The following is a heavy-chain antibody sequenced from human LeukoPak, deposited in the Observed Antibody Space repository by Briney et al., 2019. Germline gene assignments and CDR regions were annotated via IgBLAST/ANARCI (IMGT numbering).Heavy chain of an antibody. D-gene: IGHD3-22*01. CDR3: ARGRGYYYDSSGYSLGNY. J-gene: IGHJ4*02. Sequence: ASVKVSCKASGYTFTSYYMHWARQAPGQGLEWMGIINPSGGSTSYAQKFQGRVTMTRDTSTSTVYMELSSLRSEDTAVYYCARGRGYYYDSSGYSLGNYWGQGTLVTVSS. CDR1: GYTFTSYY. V-gene: IGHV1-46*01. CDR2: INPSGGST.